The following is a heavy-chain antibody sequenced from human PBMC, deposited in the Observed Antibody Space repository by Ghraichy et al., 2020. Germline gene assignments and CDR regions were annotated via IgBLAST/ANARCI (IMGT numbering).Heavy chain of an antibody. CDR2: MNPNSGNT. Sequence: ASVKVSCKASGYTFTSYDINWVRQATGQGLEWMGWMNPNSGNTGYAQKFQGRVTMTRNISISTAYMELSSLRSEDTAVYYCARGRYNWNVSPTNSEDYWGQGTLVTVSS. D-gene: IGHD1-20*01. J-gene: IGHJ4*02. V-gene: IGHV1-8*01. CDR1: GYTFTSYD. CDR3: ARGRYNWNVSPTNSEDY.